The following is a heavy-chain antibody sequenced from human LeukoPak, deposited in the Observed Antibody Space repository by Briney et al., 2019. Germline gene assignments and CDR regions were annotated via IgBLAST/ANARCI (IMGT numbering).Heavy chain of an antibody. J-gene: IGHJ4*02. CDR3: ARAIYYDSSGYSIDY. Sequence: SETLSLTCTVSGDSISSYYWSWIRQPPGKGLEWIGYIYYSGSTNYNPSLKSRVTISVDTSKNQFSLKLSSVTAADTAVYYCARAIYYDSSGYSIDYWGQGTLVTVSS. V-gene: IGHV4-59*01. CDR2: IYYSGST. CDR1: GDSISSYY. D-gene: IGHD3-22*01.